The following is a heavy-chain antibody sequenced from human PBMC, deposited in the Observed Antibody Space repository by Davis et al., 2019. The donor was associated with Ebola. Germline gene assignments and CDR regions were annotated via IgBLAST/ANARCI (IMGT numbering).Heavy chain of an antibody. CDR3: AAERDAFDF. CDR1: GLTFEDYA. J-gene: IGHJ3*01. CDR2: ITGNSDYI. Sequence: PGGSLRLSCVASGLTFEDYAMYWIRQAPGKGLEWVSGITGNSDYIGYADSVKGRFTISRDNAKNSLYLQMNILRPEDTALYYCAAERDAFDFWGQGTMVSVSS. D-gene: IGHD5-24*01. V-gene: IGHV3-9*01.